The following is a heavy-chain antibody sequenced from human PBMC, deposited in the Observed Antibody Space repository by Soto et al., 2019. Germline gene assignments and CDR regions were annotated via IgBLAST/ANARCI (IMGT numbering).Heavy chain of an antibody. Sequence: SLRLCCAASGFTFDDYAMHWVRQAPGKGLEWVSGISWNSGSIGYADPVKGRFTISRDNAKNSLYLQMNSLRAEDTALYYCAKDLLAYYYDSSGSYGMDVWGQGTTVTVSS. J-gene: IGHJ6*02. V-gene: IGHV3-9*01. D-gene: IGHD3-22*01. CDR3: AKDLLAYYYDSSGSYGMDV. CDR1: GFTFDDYA. CDR2: ISWNSGSI.